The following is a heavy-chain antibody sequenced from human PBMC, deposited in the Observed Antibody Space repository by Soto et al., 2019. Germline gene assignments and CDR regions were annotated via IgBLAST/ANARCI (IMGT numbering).Heavy chain of an antibody. CDR3: ASSYGSGYRAFDY. J-gene: IGHJ4*02. D-gene: IGHD3-10*01. CDR2: VNPIVSMS. V-gene: IGHV1-69*02. Sequence: QVQLVQSGAEVKRPGSSVKVSCKASGDTFNFYSINWVRQAPGLGLEWMGRVNPIVSMSNYAQKFQGRVTMTADKSTSTACMELSSLRSEDTAIYYRASSYGSGYRAFDYWGQGALVTVSS. CDR1: GDTFNFYS.